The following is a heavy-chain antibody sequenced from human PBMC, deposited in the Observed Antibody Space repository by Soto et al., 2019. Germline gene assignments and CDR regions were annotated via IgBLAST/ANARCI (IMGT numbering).Heavy chain of an antibody. CDR2: ISAYNGNT. CDR3: AREPDPYYDFWSGYYQGWFDP. Sequence: QVQLVQSGAEVKKPGASVKVSCKASGYTFTSYGISWVRQAPGQGLEWMGWISAYNGNTNYAQKLQGRVTITADTSTSTAYMELRSLRSDDTAVYYCAREPDPYYDFWSGYYQGWFDPWGQGTLVTVSS. J-gene: IGHJ5*02. D-gene: IGHD3-3*01. V-gene: IGHV1-18*01. CDR1: GYTFTSYG.